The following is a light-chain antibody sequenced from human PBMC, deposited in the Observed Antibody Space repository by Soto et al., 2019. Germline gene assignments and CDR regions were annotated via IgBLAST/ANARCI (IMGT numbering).Light chain of an antibody. Sequence: EIVMTQSPATLSVSPGERATLSCRASQSVSSNLAWYQQKPGQAPMLLIYGASTRATGIPARFSGSGSGTEVTLTISSLQSEDFAVYYCQQYNNWPYTFGQGTKLEIK. CDR1: QSVSSN. CDR3: QQYNNWPYT. CDR2: GAS. V-gene: IGKV3-15*01. J-gene: IGKJ2*01.